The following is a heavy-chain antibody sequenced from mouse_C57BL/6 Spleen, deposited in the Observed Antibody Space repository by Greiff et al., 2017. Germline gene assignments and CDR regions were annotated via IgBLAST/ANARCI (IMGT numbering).Heavy chain of an antibody. V-gene: IGHV5-16*01. Sequence: EVKLMESEGGLVQPGSSMKLSCTASGFTFSDYYMAWVRQVPEKGLEWVANINYDGSSTYYLDSLKSRFIISRDNAKNILYLQMSSLKSEGTATYYCARVHYYGSSLDYWGQGTTLTVSS. CDR3: ARVHYYGSSLDY. CDR2: INYDGSST. CDR1: GFTFSDYY. D-gene: IGHD1-1*01. J-gene: IGHJ2*01.